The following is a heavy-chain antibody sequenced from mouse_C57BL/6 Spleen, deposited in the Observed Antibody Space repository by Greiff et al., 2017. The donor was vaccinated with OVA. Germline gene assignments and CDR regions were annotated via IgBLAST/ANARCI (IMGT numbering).Heavy chain of an antibody. CDR2: IYPRSGNT. CDR1: GYTFTSYG. D-gene: IGHD2-4*01. Sequence: QVQLKESGAELARPGASVKLSCKASGYTFTSYGISWVKQRTGQGLEWIGEIYPRSGNTYYNEKFKGKATLTADKSSSTAYMELRSLTSEDSAVYFCARGFYDYEGYYAMDYWGQGTSVTVSS. CDR3: ARGFYDYEGYYAMDY. J-gene: IGHJ4*01. V-gene: IGHV1-81*01.